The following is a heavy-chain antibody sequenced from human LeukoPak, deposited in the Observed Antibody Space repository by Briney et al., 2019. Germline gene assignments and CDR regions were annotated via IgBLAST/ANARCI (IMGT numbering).Heavy chain of an antibody. Sequence: GGSLRLSCAASGFTFSSYWMKWVRQAPGKGLEWVANIKQDGSEKYYVDSVKGRFTISRDNAKNSLYLQMNSLRAEDTAVYYCARKLELPRYYYYMDVWGKGTTVTVSS. J-gene: IGHJ6*03. CDR3: ARKLELPRYYYYMDV. D-gene: IGHD1-7*01. CDR2: IKQDGSEK. CDR1: GFTFSSYW. V-gene: IGHV3-7*01.